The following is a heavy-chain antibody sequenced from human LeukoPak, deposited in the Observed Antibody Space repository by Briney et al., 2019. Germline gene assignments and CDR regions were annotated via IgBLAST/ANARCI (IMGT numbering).Heavy chain of an antibody. CDR3: AKPDGPDY. D-gene: IGHD1-14*01. CDR1: GFPFSSYV. CDR2: VTESGGGT. V-gene: IGHV3-23*01. J-gene: IGHJ4*02. Sequence: PGGSLRLSCAASGFPFSSYVMSWVRQAPGKGLEWVSTVTESGGGTYYAESVKGRSTISRDNSKNSLYLQMNSLRAEDTAVYYCAKPDGPDYWGQGTLVTASS.